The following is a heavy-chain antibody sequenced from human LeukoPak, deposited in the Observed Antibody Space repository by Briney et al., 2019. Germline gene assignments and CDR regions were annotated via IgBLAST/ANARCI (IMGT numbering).Heavy chain of an antibody. CDR1: GYTFTGYY. V-gene: IGHV1-69*04. J-gene: IGHJ5*02. D-gene: IGHD3-10*02. CDR3: ARENVPYCSSDP. Sequence: GASVKVSCKASGYTFTGYYMHWVRQAPGQGLEWMGRIIPILGIANYAQKFQGRVTITADKSTSTAYMELSSLRSEDTAVYYCARENVPYCSSDPWGQGTLVTVSS. CDR2: IIPILGIA.